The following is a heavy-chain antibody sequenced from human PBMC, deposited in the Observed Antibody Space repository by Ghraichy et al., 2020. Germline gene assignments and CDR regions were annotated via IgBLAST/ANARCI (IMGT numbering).Heavy chain of an antibody. V-gene: IGHV3-23*01. Sequence: LSLTCAASGFTFSSYAMSWVRQAPGKGLEWVSAISGSGGSTYYADSVKGRFTISRDNSKNTLYLQMNSLRAEDMAVYYCAKAAHGEYYFDYWGQGTLVTVSS. CDR3: AKAAHGEYYFDY. CDR2: ISGSGGST. J-gene: IGHJ4*02. CDR1: GFTFSSYA.